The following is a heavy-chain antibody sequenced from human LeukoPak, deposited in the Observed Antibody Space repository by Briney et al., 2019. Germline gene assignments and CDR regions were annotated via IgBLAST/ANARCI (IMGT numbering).Heavy chain of an antibody. J-gene: IGHJ4*02. D-gene: IGHD3/OR15-3a*01. CDR3: ARQTGSGLFILP. V-gene: IGHV4-39*01. CDR2: IYYTGNT. Sequence: PSETLSLTCTVSGGSISSSSYYWGWIRQPPGKGLEWIGSIYYTGNTYYNASLKSQVSISIDTSKNQFSLKLTSVTAADTSVYYCARQTGSGLFILPGGQGTLVTVSS. CDR1: GGSISSSSYY.